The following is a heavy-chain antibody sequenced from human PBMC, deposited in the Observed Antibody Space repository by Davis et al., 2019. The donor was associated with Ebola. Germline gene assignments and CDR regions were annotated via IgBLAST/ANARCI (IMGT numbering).Heavy chain of an antibody. J-gene: IGHJ4*02. V-gene: IGHV3-15*01. D-gene: IGHD1-26*01. CDR2: IKSKTDGGTT. Sequence: GESLKISCAASGFTFSNAWMGWVRQAPGKGLEWVGRIKSKTDGGTTDYAAPVKGRFTISRDDSKNTLYLQMNSLKTEDTAVYYCTTGQYSGSRGYWGQGTLVTVSS. CDR1: GFTFSNAW. CDR3: TTGQYSGSRGY.